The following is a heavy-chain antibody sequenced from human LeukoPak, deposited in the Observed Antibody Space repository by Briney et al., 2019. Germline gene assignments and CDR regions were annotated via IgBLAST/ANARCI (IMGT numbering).Heavy chain of an antibody. CDR2: IRYDGSNK. D-gene: IGHD4-17*01. CDR3: ASPLWYGDEVDY. J-gene: IGHJ4*02. CDR1: GFTFSSYG. V-gene: IGHV3-30*02. Sequence: GGSLRLSCAASGFTFSSYGMHWVRQAPGKGLEWVAFIRYDGSNKYYADSVKGRFTISRDNSKNTLYLQMNSLRAEDTAVYYCASPLWYGDEVDYWGQGTLVTVSS.